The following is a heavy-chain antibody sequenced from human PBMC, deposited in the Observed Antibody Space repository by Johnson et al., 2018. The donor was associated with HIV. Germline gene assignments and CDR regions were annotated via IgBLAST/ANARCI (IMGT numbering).Heavy chain of an antibody. V-gene: IGHV3-30*02. J-gene: IGHJ3*02. CDR1: GFAFSNYG. CDR3: AKERAYIRTFDI. Sequence: QVQLVESGGGVVQPGGSLRLSCAASGFAFSNYGLHWVRQSPGRGLGWVAFLRYDESDKYYADSGKGRFTVSRDSSKNTLYLQMNSLRAEDTAVYYCAKERAYIRTFDIWGQGTMVTVSS. CDR2: LRYDESDK. D-gene: IGHD5-18*01.